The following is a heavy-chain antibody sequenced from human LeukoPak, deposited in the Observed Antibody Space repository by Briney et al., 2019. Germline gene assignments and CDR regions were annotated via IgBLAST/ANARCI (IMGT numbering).Heavy chain of an antibody. J-gene: IGHJ2*01. CDR2: MNPNSGNT. Sequence: ASVKVSCKASGYTFTGYYMHWVRQAPGQGLEWMGWMNPNSGNTGYAQKFQGRVTMTRNTSISTAYMELSSLRSEDTAVYYCARVSEERRGYSSSWPYWYFDLWGRGTLVTVSS. CDR3: ARVSEERRGYSSSWPYWYFDL. D-gene: IGHD6-13*01. V-gene: IGHV1-8*02. CDR1: GYTFTGYY.